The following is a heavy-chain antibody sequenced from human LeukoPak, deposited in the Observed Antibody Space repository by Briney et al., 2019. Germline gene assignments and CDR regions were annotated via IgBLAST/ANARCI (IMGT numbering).Heavy chain of an antibody. CDR2: IHSGGTT. J-gene: IGHJ4*02. D-gene: IGHD2-15*01. CDR3: ARGLGYCSGGSCHIFDY. V-gene: IGHV4-4*07. Sequence: SETLSLTCTVSGDSISDDYYTWMRQPAGKGLEWIGRIHSGGTTNYNPSLMSRVTLSIDKSKKHISLRLTSVTAADTALYYCARGLGYCSGGSCHIFDYWGQGTLVTVSS. CDR1: GDSISDDY.